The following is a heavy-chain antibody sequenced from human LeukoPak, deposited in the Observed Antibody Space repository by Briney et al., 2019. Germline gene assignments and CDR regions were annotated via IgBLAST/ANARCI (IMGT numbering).Heavy chain of an antibody. J-gene: IGHJ4*02. CDR3: AGAGMGQQQRFDY. D-gene: IGHD6-13*01. Sequence: ASVKVSCKASGYTFTSYYMHWVRQAPGQGLEWMGIINPSGGSTSYAQKFQGRVTMTRDTSTSTVYMKLSSLRSEDTAVYYCAGAGMGQQQRFDYWGQGTLVTVSS. CDR1: GYTFTSYY. CDR2: INPSGGST. V-gene: IGHV1-46*01.